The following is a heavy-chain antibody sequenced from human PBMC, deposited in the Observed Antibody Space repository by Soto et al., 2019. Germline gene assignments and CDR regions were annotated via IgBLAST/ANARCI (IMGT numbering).Heavy chain of an antibody. J-gene: IGHJ6*02. CDR3: ERNHGSSCLYYYYGMDV. D-gene: IGHD6-13*01. CDR1: GYTFTSYC. CDR2: ISAYNGNT. Sequence: ASVKVFFKASGYTFTSYCISCVRQAPLQWLELMGWISAYNGNTNYAQKLRGGVTMTTDTSTSTAYMELRSLRSDDTAVYYCERNHGSSCLYYYYGMDVWGQGTTVTVSS. V-gene: IGHV1-18*01.